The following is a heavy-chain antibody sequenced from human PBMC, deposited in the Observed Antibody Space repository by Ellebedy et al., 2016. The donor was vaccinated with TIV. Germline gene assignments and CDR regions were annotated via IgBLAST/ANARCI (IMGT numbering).Heavy chain of an antibody. D-gene: IGHD3-10*01. Sequence: ASVKVSCKASGYTFTSYGISWVRQAPGQGLEWMGRIIPILGIANYAQKFQGRVTITADKSTSTAYMELSSLRSEDTAVYYCARDPPDPTGRDYYGSGKYYYYGMDVWGQGTTVTVSS. CDR1: GYTFTSYG. J-gene: IGHJ6*02. V-gene: IGHV1-69*04. CDR2: IIPILGIA. CDR3: ARDPPDPTGRDYYGSGKYYYYGMDV.